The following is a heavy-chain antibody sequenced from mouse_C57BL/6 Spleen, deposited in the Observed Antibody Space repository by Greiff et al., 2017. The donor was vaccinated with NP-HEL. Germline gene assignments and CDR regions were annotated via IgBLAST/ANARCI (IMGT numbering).Heavy chain of an antibody. V-gene: IGHV1-50*01. J-gene: IGHJ4*01. CDR3: ARSYYSNYVPLMDY. CDR2: IDPSDSYT. D-gene: IGHD2-5*01. CDR1: GYTFTSYW. Sequence: QVQLQQPGAELVKPGASVKLSCKASGYTFTSYWMQWVKQRPGQGLEWIGEIDPSDSYTNYNQKFKGKATLTVGTSSSTAYMQLSSLTSEDSAVYYCARSYYSNYVPLMDYWGQGTSVTVSS.